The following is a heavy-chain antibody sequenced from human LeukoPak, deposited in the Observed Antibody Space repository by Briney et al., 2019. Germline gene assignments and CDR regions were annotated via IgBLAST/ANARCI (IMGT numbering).Heavy chain of an antibody. CDR3: ARDCSGGSCQVRDY. J-gene: IGHJ4*02. CDR2: INWNGGST. Sequence: PGGSLRLSCAASGFTFDDYGMSWVRQAPGKGLKWVSGINWNGGSTGYADSVKGRFTISRDNAKNSLYLQMNSLRAEDTALYYCARDCSGGSCQVRDYWGQGTLVTVSS. CDR1: GFTFDDYG. D-gene: IGHD2-15*01. V-gene: IGHV3-20*04.